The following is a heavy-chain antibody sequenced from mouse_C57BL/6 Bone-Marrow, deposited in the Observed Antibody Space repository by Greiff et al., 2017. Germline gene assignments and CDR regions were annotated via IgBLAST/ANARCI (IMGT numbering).Heavy chain of an antibody. Sequence: VQLQQSGAELARPGASVKLSCKASGYTFTSYGISWVKQRTGQGLECIGEIYPRSGNTYYNEKFKGKATLTADKSSSTAYMGLRSLTSEDSAVYFCARVRVYYYGSSHDYWGQGTTLTVSS. D-gene: IGHD1-1*01. CDR3: ARVRVYYYGSSHDY. CDR1: GYTFTSYG. CDR2: IYPRSGNT. V-gene: IGHV1-81*01. J-gene: IGHJ2*01.